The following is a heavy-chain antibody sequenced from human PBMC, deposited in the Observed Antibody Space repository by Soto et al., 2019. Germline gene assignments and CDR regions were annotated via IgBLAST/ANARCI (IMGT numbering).Heavy chain of an antibody. V-gene: IGHV1-69*02. CDR1: GGTFSSYT. CDR2: IIPILGIA. Sequence: QVQLVQSGAEVQKPGSSVKVSCKASGGTFSSYTISWVRQAPGQGLEWMGRIIPILGIANYAQKFQGRVTITADKSTSTAYMELSSLRSEDTAVYYCARGRYCSGGSCPYAFDIWGQGTMVTVSS. J-gene: IGHJ3*02. D-gene: IGHD2-15*01. CDR3: ARGRYCSGGSCPYAFDI.